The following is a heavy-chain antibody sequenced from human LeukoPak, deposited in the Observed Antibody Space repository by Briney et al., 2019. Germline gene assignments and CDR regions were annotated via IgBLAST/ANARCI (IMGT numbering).Heavy chain of an antibody. CDR1: GFTFSSYG. CDR3: ARVVDYDSSGYYFYYYGMDV. Sequence: GGSLRLSCAASGFTFSSYGMHWVRQAPGQGLEWVAVIWYDGSNKYYADSVKVRFTISRDNSKNTLYLQMNCLRPEDTAVYYCARVVDYDSSGYYFYYYGMDVWGQGTTVTVSS. V-gene: IGHV3-33*01. J-gene: IGHJ6*02. D-gene: IGHD3-22*01. CDR2: IWYDGSNK.